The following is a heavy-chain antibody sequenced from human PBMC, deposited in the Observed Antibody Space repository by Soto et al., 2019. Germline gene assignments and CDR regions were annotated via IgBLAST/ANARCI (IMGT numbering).Heavy chain of an antibody. CDR2: IIPILGIA. Sequence: ASVKVSCKASGYTFTSYAMHWVRQAPGQGLEWMGRIIPILGIANYAQKFQGRVTITADKSTSTAYMELNSLRSEDTAVYHCASPGMVRGVSPDNYYYYGMDVWGQGTTVTVSS. V-gene: IGHV1-69*04. CDR3: ASPGMVRGVSPDNYYYYGMDV. J-gene: IGHJ6*02. CDR1: GYTFTSYA. D-gene: IGHD3-10*01.